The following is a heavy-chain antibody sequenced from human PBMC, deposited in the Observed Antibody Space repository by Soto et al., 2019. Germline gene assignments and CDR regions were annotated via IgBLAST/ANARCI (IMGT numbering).Heavy chain of an antibody. CDR2: IYYSGGT. V-gene: IGHV4-31*03. CDR1: GGSISNSANH. D-gene: IGHD3-10*01. Sequence: QVQLQESGPGLVRPSQTLSLSCTVSGGSISNSANHWSWIRQHPGEGLEWIGYIYYSGGTYYSPSLKGRVTMSIDASKNQFSLKLSSVTAADTAVYYCAKGVRVVPNWCDPWGQGTLVTVSS. J-gene: IGHJ5*02. CDR3: AKGVRVVPNWCDP.